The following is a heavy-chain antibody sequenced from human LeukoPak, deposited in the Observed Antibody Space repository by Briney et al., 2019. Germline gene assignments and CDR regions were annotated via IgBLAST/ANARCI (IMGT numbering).Heavy chain of an antibody. V-gene: IGHV4-4*07. J-gene: IGHJ4*02. Sequence: SETLSLTCTVSGGSISSYYWSWIRQPAGKGLEWIGRIYTSGSTNYKPSLKSRVTMSVDTSKNQFSLKLSSVTAADTAVYYCARVGYSKSYFDYWGQGTLVTVSS. CDR1: GGSISSYY. CDR2: IYTSGST. CDR3: ARVGYSKSYFDY. D-gene: IGHD5-12*01.